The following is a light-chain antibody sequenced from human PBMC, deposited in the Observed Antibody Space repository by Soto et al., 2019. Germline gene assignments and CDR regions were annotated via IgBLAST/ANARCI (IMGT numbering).Light chain of an antibody. CDR1: QSISNY. V-gene: IGKV1-39*01. Sequence: DIQMTQSPSSLSASVGDRVTITCRASQSISNYLNWYQQKPGKAPKVLIYTASNLQSGVPSRFSGSGSGTDFTLTISRLQHEDFATYYCQHYHSVPWTFGQGTKLEIK. CDR2: TAS. CDR3: QHYHSVPWT. J-gene: IGKJ1*01.